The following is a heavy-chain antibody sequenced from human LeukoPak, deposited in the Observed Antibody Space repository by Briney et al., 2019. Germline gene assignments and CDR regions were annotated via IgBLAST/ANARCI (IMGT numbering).Heavy chain of an antibody. Sequence: KPSETLSLTCTVSGGSISSGDYYWSWIRQPPGKGLEWIGSIYHSGSTYYNPSLKSRVTISVDTSKNQFSLKLNSLTTADTAVYYCTRGAGWLIDYWGQGILVTVSS. J-gene: IGHJ4*02. CDR3: TRGAGWLIDY. D-gene: IGHD3-16*01. CDR2: IYHSGST. V-gene: IGHV4-39*07. CDR1: GGSISSGDYY.